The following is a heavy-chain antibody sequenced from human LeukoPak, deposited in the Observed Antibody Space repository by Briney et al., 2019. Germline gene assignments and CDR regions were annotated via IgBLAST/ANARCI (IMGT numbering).Heavy chain of an antibody. D-gene: IGHD1-26*01. CDR2: IGAGGGT. Sequence: PGGSLRLSCAASGFTLSPYDMHWVRRATGKGLEWVSAIGAGGGTYYPGSVQGRSTISRENAKNSLYLQMNSLRAGDTAVYYCVRATSGFDLWGRGTLVTVSS. CDR1: GFTLSPYD. CDR3: VRATSGFDL. V-gene: IGHV3-13*04. J-gene: IGHJ2*01.